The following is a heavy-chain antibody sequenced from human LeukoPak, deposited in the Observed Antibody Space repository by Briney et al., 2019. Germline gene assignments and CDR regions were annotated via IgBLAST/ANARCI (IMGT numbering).Heavy chain of an antibody. J-gene: IGHJ4*02. CDR3: ARDSRFGKLLIPYFDY. CDR1: GFTFSSYA. Sequence: GGSLRLSCAASGFTFSSYAMSWVRQAPGKGLEWVSYITSRSSSIYYADSVKGRFTISRDNAQNSLYLQMNSLRDEDTAVYYCARDSRFGKLLIPYFDYWGQGTLVTVSS. CDR2: ITSRSSSI. V-gene: IGHV3-48*02. D-gene: IGHD3-10*01.